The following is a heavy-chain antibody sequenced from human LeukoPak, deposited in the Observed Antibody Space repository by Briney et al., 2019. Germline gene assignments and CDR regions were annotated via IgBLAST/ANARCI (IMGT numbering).Heavy chain of an antibody. CDR1: GFTFSSYS. CDR2: LSGSGGST. D-gene: IGHD6-13*01. J-gene: IGHJ2*01. Sequence: AGSLRLSCAVSGFTFSSYSMSWVRQAPGKGLEWVSALSGSGGSTYYADSVKGRFTISRDNSKTTLYLQMNSLTAEDTAVYYCAKAPIAAARPRCYFGLCGRGTLVTVSS. CDR3: AKAPIAAARPRCYFGL. V-gene: IGHV3-23*01.